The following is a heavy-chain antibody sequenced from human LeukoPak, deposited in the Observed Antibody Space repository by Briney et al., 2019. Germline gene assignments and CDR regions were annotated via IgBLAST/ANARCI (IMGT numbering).Heavy chain of an antibody. Sequence: PSETLSLTCAVYGGSFSGYYWSWIRQPPGKGLEWIGEINHRGGTNFNPPLKSRVPLSVDTSKNQFSLKLSSVTAAGTAVYYCARGRSPDGFGYWGQGTLVTVSS. CDR3: ARGRSPDGFGY. D-gene: IGHD3-10*01. V-gene: IGHV4-34*01. CDR1: GGSFSGYY. J-gene: IGHJ4*02. CDR2: INHRGGT.